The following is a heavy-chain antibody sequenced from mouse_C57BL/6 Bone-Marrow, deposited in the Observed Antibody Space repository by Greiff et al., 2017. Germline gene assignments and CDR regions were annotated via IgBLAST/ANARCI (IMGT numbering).Heavy chain of an antibody. D-gene: IGHD2-3*01. V-gene: IGHV1-69*01. CDR3: ASAYDD. J-gene: IGHJ4*01. Sequence: QVQLKQPGAELVMPGASVKLSCKASGYTFTSYWMHWVKQRPGQGLEWIGEIDPSDGYTNYNEKFKGKSTLTVDKSSSPAYLQLRSLTSEDSAVYSCASAYDDWGQGTSVTVSA. CDR1: GYTFTSYW. CDR2: IDPSDGYT.